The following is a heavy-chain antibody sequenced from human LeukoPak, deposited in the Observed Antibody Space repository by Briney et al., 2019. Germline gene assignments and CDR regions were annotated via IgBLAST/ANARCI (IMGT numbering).Heavy chain of an antibody. Sequence: GASVKVSCKATGGTFSSYAINWVRQATGQGLEWMGWMNPNSGNTGYAQKFQGRVTITRNTSISTAYMELSSLRSEDTAVYYCARGSGWNYEYYFDYWGQGTLVTVSS. CDR1: GGTFSSYA. CDR2: MNPNSGNT. CDR3: ARGSGWNYEYYFDY. J-gene: IGHJ4*02. D-gene: IGHD1-7*01. V-gene: IGHV1-8*03.